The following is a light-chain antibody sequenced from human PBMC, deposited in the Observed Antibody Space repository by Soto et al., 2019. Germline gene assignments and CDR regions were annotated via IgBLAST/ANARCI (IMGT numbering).Light chain of an antibody. J-gene: IGKJ2*01. CDR3: QHRSNWPPMYT. Sequence: EIVLTQSPATLSLSPGERATLSCRASQSVGGFLAWYQQKSCQAPRLLIYDTSKRATGIPARFSGSGSGTDLTLTISSLEPEDFAIYHCQHRSNWPPMYTFGQGTKLEIK. CDR2: DTS. CDR1: QSVGGF. V-gene: IGKV3-11*01.